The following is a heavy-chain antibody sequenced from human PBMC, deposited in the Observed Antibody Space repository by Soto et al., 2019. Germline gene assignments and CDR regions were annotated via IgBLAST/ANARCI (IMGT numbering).Heavy chain of an antibody. CDR2: IYYRGST. J-gene: IGHJ6*02. CDR1: GGSISSHY. V-gene: IGHV4-59*11. Sequence: SETLSLTCTVSGGSISSHYWSWVRQAPGKGLEWIGHIYYRGSTNYNPSLRSRSTISVDTSKNQFSLKLNSVTTADTAVYYCARDGREASGMDVWGQGTKVTVSS. CDR3: ARDGREASGMDV. D-gene: IGHD1-26*01.